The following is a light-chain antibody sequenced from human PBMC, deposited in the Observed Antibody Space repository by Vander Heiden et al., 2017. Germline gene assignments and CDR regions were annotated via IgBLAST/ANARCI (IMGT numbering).Light chain of an antibody. J-gene: IGKJ3*01. Sequence: DIQMTKSPSSLSASVGDRVTITCRASQSISSYLNWYQQKPGKAPKLLIYAASSLQSGVPSRCSGSGSGTDFTLTISSLQPEDFATYYCQQSDSTPFTFGRGTKVDIK. V-gene: IGKV1-39*01. CDR1: QSISSY. CDR2: AAS. CDR3: QQSDSTPFT.